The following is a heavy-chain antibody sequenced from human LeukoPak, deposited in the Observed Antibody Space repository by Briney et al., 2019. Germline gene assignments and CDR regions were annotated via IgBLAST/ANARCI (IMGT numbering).Heavy chain of an antibody. V-gene: IGHV3-48*03. CDR3: ARETRLLIGY. CDR1: GFTFSSYE. D-gene: IGHD3-22*01. Sequence: PGGSLRLSCAASGFTFSSYEMNWVRQAPGKGLEWVSYISSSGSTIYYADSVKGRFTVSRDNAKNSLYLQMNSLRAEDTAVYYCARETRLLIGYWGQGTLVTVS. CDR2: ISSSGSTI. J-gene: IGHJ4*02.